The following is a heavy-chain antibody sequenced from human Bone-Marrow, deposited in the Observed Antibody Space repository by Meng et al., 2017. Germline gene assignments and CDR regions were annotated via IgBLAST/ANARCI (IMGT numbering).Heavy chain of an antibody. CDR1: GYTFNSYD. CDR3: ARGPSGSYPLEYFQH. CDR2: MNPNSGNT. D-gene: IGHD1-26*01. Sequence: QVQLVESGVEVKKPGASVKVSCKASGYTFNSYDINWVRQATGQGLEWMGWMNPNSGNTGYAQKFQGRVTMTRNTSISTAYMELSSLRSEDTAVYYCARGPSGSYPLEYFQHWGQGTLVTVSS. V-gene: IGHV1-8*01. J-gene: IGHJ1*01.